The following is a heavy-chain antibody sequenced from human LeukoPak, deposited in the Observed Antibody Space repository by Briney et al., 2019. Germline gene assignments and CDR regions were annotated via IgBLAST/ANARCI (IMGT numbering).Heavy chain of an antibody. CDR2: ISAGGETT. CDR1: GFTFSNYW. Sequence: GGSLRLSCAASGFTFSNYWMHWVRQAPGKGLEWVSGISAGGETTFYADSVRGRLTISRDNSKNTLYLQMNSLSAEDTAVYYCAKSLLTTATGTGRAFDIWGQGTMVTVSS. J-gene: IGHJ3*02. D-gene: IGHD4-11*01. V-gene: IGHV3-23*01. CDR3: AKSLLTTATGTGRAFDI.